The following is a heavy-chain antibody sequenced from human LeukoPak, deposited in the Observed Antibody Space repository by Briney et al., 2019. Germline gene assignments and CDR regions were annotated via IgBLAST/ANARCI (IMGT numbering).Heavy chain of an antibody. CDR1: GGSFSGYY. CDR2: INHSGST. Sequence: PSETLSLTCAVYGGSFSGYYWSWIRQPPGKGLEWIGEINHSGSTNYNPSLKSRVTISVDTSKNQFSLKLSSVTAADTAVYYCARLVRPRTYYSSGWPNIDYWGQGTLVTVSS. D-gene: IGHD6-19*01. CDR3: ARLVRPRTYYSSGWPNIDY. V-gene: IGHV4-34*01. J-gene: IGHJ4*02.